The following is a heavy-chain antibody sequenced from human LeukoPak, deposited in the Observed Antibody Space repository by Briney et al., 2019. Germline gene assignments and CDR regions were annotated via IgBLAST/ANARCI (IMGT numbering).Heavy chain of an antibody. CDR2: IYSSGST. V-gene: IGHV4-39*07. CDR1: GVSISSGSNY. J-gene: IGHJ3*02. CDR3: ARSDGYGLVGI. D-gene: IGHD3-10*01. Sequence: PSESLSLTCRVSGVSISSGSNYWGWIRQPPGKTLEWIGSIYSSGSTYYNSSLKSGVIILIDTAKNHFSLNLSSVTAADTAVYYCARSDGYGLVGIWGQGTMVTVSS.